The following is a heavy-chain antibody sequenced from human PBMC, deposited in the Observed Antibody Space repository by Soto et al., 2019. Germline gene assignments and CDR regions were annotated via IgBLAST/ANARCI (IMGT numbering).Heavy chain of an antibody. J-gene: IGHJ6*02. CDR1: GGSISSGGYY. CDR2: IYYSGST. CDR3: ARVCGGDCHYGMDV. V-gene: IGHV4-31*03. Sequence: QVQLQESGPGLVKPSQTLSLTCTVSGGSISSGGYYWSWIRQHPVKGLEWIGYIYYSGSTYYNPSLKSRVTISVDTSKNQFSLKLSSVTAADTAVYYCARVCGGDCHYGMDVWGPGTTVTVSS. D-gene: IGHD2-21*02.